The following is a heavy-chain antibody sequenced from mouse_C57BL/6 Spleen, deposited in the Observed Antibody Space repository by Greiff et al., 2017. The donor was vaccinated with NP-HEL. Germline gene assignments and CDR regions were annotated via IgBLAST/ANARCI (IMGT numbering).Heavy chain of an antibody. J-gene: IGHJ1*03. CDR1: GFTFSDYG. V-gene: IGHV5-17*01. Sequence: EVMLVESGGGLVKPGGSLKLSCAASGFTFSDYGMHWVRQAPEKGLEWVAYISSGSSTIYYADTVKGRFTISRDNAKNTLFLQKTSLRSEDTAMYYCARDVPDWYFDVWGTGTTVTVSS. CDR3: ARDVPDWYFDV. CDR2: ISSGSSTI.